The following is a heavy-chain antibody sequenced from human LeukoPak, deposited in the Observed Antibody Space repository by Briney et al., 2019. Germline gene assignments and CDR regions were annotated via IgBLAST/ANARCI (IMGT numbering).Heavy chain of an antibody. Sequence: TTSETLSLTCAVSGYSISSGYYWGWIRQPPGKGLEWIGGIYHSGSTYYNPSLKSRVTISVDTSKNQFSLKLSSVTAADTAVYYCAVEMRFDWFDPWGQGTLVTVSS. CDR2: IYHSGST. D-gene: IGHD5-24*01. V-gene: IGHV4-38-2*01. CDR3: AVEMRFDWFDP. CDR1: GYSISSGYY. J-gene: IGHJ5*02.